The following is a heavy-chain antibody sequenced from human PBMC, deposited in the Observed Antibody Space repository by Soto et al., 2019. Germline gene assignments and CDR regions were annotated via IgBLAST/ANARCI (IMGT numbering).Heavy chain of an antibody. CDR3: AKGGIVVVPAAIDDFDY. J-gene: IGHJ4*02. D-gene: IGHD2-2*01. CDR2: ISYDGSNK. CDR1: GFTFSSYG. Sequence: QVQLVESGGGVVQPGRSLRLSCAASGFTFSSYGMHWVRQAPGKGLEWVAVISYDGSNKYYAESVKGRFTISRDNSKNTLYLQMNSLRAEDTAVYYCAKGGIVVVPAAIDDFDYWGQGTLVTVSS. V-gene: IGHV3-30*18.